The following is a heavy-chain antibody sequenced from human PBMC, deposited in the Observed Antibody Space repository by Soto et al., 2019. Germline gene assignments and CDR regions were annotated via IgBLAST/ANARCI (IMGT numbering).Heavy chain of an antibody. CDR1: GFTVSSNY. J-gene: IGHJ4*02. D-gene: IGHD2-15*01. V-gene: IGHV3-66*01. CDR3: ARAGVVAASD. Sequence: EVQLVESGGGLVQPGGSLRLSCAASGFTVSSNYMSWVRQAPGKGLEWVSVIYSGGSTNYADSVKGRFTISRDNSKNTLCLQMHSLGAEDTAVYYCARAGVVAASDWGQGTLVTVSS. CDR2: IYSGGST.